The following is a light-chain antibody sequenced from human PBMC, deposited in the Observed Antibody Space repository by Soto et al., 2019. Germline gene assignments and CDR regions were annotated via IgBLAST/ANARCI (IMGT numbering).Light chain of an antibody. V-gene: IGKV3D-20*01. CDR1: QSVHSRY. J-gene: IGKJ2*01. CDR3: QQHGSFHYT. CDR2: DAS. Sequence: EIVWTQSPATLSLSPRERATLSGGATQSVHSRYLAWDQQKRGLAPRLLIYDASSRATGIPDRFSCSGSGTDFTLTISGLEPEDFEVYYCQQHGSFHYTFGQGTMLEIK.